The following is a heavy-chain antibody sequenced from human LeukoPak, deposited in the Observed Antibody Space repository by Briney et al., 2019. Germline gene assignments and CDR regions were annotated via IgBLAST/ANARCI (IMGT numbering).Heavy chain of an antibody. D-gene: IGHD2-15*01. CDR2: IKQDGSEK. J-gene: IGHJ3*02. Sequence: PGGSLRLSCAASGFTFSSYWMSWVRQAPGKGLEWVANIKQDGSEKYYVDSVKGRFTISRDNAKNSLYLQMNSLRAEDMAVYYCARDGYCSGGSRYGDCSDAFDIWGQGTMVTVSS. CDR1: GFTFSSYW. V-gene: IGHV3-7*01. CDR3: ARDGYCSGGSRYGDCSDAFDI.